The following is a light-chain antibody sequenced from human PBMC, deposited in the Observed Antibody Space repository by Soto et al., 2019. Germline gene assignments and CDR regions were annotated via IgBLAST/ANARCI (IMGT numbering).Light chain of an antibody. CDR3: QAWDISTYVV. J-gene: IGLJ2*01. Sequence: YELTQPPSVSVSPGQTASITCSGDKLGDKYACWYQQKPGQSPVLVIYQDSKRPSGIPERFSGSNSGNTATLTISGTQAMDEADYYCQAWDISTYVVFGGGTKVTVL. CDR2: QDS. V-gene: IGLV3-1*01. CDR1: KLGDKY.